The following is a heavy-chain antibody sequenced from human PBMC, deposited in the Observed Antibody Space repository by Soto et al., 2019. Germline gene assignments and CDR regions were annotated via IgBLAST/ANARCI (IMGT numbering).Heavy chain of an antibody. J-gene: IGHJ6*02. D-gene: IGHD5-12*01. CDR2: IWYDGSNK. CDR1: GFTFSSYG. V-gene: IGHV3-33*01. Sequence: GGSPRLSCAASGFTFSSYGMHWVRQAPGKGLEWVAVIWYDGSNKYYADSVKGRFTISRDNSKNTLYLQMNSLRAEDTAVYYCARDGVIDGYNWDYYYGMDVWGQGTTVTVSS. CDR3: ARDGVIDGYNWDYYYGMDV.